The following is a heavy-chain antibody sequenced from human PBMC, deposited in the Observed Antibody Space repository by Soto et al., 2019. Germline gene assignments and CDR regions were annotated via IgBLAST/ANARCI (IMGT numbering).Heavy chain of an antibody. D-gene: IGHD1-1*01. Sequence: LFLTCTVSGDSVTSGDYYWSWIRPPPGKGLGWIGYIYYSGDTNYGPPLKRRVAISLETAHNQFSLKLSCVTAADTAVYLCARIPVHTYMTYWFDHWGQGTLVTVSS. CDR3: ARIPVHTYMTYWFDH. CDR2: IYYSGDT. J-gene: IGHJ5*02. CDR1: GDSVTSGDYY. V-gene: IGHV4-61*08.